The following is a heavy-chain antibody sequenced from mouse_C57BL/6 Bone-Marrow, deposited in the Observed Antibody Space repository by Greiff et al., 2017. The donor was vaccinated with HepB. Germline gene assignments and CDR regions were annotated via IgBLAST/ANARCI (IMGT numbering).Heavy chain of an antibody. V-gene: IGHV1-74*01. CDR2: IHPSDSDT. CDR1: GYTFTSYW. D-gene: IGHD1-1*01. Sequence: VQLQQPGAELVKPGASVKVSCKASGYTFTSYWMHWVKQRPGQGLEWIGRIHPSDSDTNYNQKFKGKATLTVHNPSSPAYTPLPSLTSEDSAVYYCAITGYYGSSYWYFDVWGTGTTVTVSS. CDR3: AITGYYGSSYWYFDV. J-gene: IGHJ1*03.